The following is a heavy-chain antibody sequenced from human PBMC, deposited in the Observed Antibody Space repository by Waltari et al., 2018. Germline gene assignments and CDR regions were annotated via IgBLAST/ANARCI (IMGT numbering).Heavy chain of an antibody. CDR2: ISYDGSAK. V-gene: IGHV3-30*03. D-gene: IGHD2-8*01. CDR3: GGETNGAYSPPLDY. CDR1: GFTFSNYG. Sequence: QVQLVESGGNVAQPGRSLRLSCSASGFTFSNYGMHWVRQAPGKGLEWVAVISYDGSAKYYADSVRGRFTISRDNSKNTLYLQMNSLRAEDTAVYYCGGETNGAYSPPLDYWGQGTLVTVSS. J-gene: IGHJ4*02.